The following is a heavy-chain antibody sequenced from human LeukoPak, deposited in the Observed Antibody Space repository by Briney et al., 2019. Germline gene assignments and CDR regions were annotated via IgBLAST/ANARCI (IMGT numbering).Heavy chain of an antibody. D-gene: IGHD1-26*01. CDR3: ARDSAGSYSPGYYYYMDV. Sequence: GGSLRLSCAASAFTFSTYNMNWVRQAPGKGLEWVSYISSSSSTIYYADSVKGRFTISRDNAKNSLYLQMNSLRAEDTAVYYCARDSAGSYSPGYYYYMDVWGKGTTVTVSS. J-gene: IGHJ6*03. CDR2: ISSSSSTI. V-gene: IGHV3-48*01. CDR1: AFTFSTYN.